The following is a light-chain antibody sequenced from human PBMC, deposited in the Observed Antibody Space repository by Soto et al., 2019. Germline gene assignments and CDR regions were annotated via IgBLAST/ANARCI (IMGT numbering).Light chain of an antibody. Sequence: QSALTQPASVSGSPGQSITISCTGTSSDVGRYNYVSWYQQHPGKAPKLMIYDVNDRPSGVSNRFSGSKSGNTASLTISGLQAEDEADYYCSSYASSSTPYVFGTGTKVTVL. CDR3: SSYASSSTPYV. CDR2: DVN. V-gene: IGLV2-14*01. CDR1: SSDVGRYNY. J-gene: IGLJ1*01.